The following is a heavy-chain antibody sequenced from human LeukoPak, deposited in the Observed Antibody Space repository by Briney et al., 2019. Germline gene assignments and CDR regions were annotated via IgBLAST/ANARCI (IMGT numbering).Heavy chain of an antibody. V-gene: IGHV4-34*01. D-gene: IGHD3-16*01. CDR3: ARSPRPMITFGGSFDY. CDR2: INHSGST. J-gene: IGHJ4*02. CDR1: GGSFSGYY. Sequence: SETLSLTCAVYGGSFSGYYWSWIRQPPGKGLEWSGEINHSGSTNYNPSLKSRVTISVDTSKNQFSLKLSSVTAADTAVYYCARSPRPMITFGGSFDYWGQGTLVTVSS.